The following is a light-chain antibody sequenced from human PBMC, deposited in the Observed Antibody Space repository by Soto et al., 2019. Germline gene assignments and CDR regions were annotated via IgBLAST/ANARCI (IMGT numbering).Light chain of an antibody. J-gene: IGKJ1*01. V-gene: IGKV3-20*01. CDR1: QSVYNN. CDR3: QRFGTSPPWT. Sequence: EIVMTQSPATLSVSLGERATLSGRASQSVYNNLAWYQQKPGQAPRLIIYGTSIRATGIPDRFSGSGSGTDFTLTITRLEPEDFAVYYGQRFGTSPPWTFCQWTKVDIK. CDR2: GTS.